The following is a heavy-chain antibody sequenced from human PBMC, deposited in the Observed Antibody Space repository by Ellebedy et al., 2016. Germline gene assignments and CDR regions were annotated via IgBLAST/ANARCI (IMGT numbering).Heavy chain of an antibody. V-gene: IGHV1-69*04. CDR3: ARDARGDFWSGYFDY. CDR2: IIPILGIA. D-gene: IGHD3-3*01. Sequence: ASVKVSCKASGGTFSSYPISWVRQAPGQGLEWMGRIIPILGIANYAQKFQGRVTITADKSTSTAYMELSSLRAEDTAVYYCARDARGDFWSGYFDYWGQGTLVTVSS. J-gene: IGHJ4*02. CDR1: GGTFSSYP.